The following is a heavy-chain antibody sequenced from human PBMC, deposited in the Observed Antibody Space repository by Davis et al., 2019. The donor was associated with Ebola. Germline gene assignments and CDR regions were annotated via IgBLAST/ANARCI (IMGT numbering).Heavy chain of an antibody. CDR1: GGSISSGDYS. V-gene: IGHV4-30-4*07. D-gene: IGHD3-10*01. J-gene: IGHJ4*02. CDR3: AGETMFRGELFDY. Sequence: PSETLSLTCAVSGGSISSGDYSWSWIRQPPGKGLEWIGDIYYSESTHYNPSLKSRLTISVDTSKNPFSLKLSSVTAADTAVYYCAGETMFRGELFDYWGQGTLVTVSS. CDR2: IYYSEST.